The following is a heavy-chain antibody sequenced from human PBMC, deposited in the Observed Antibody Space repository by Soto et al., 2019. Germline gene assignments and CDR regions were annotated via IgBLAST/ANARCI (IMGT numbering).Heavy chain of an antibody. CDR3: ARVRREYDNSGPVDY. CDR1: GGSISSGDYY. D-gene: IGHD3-22*01. V-gene: IGHV4-30-4*01. J-gene: IGHJ4*02. CDR2: IYYGGST. Sequence: PSETLSLTCSVSGGSISSGDYYWNWIRQPPGKGLEWIGYIYYGGSTYNNPSLQSRVTMSLDRSRNQFSLKLNSVTAADTAVYYCARVRREYDNSGPVDYWGQGTLVTVSS.